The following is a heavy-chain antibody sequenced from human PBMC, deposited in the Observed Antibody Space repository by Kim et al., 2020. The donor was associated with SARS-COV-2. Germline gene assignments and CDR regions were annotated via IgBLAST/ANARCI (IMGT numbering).Heavy chain of an antibody. CDR1: GFTFSSYG. Sequence: GGSLRLSCAASGFTFSSYGMHWVRQAPGKGLEWVAVISYDGSNKYYADSVKGRFTISRDNSKNTLYLQMNSLRAEDTAVYYCAKPYGDYEAFDIWGQGTMVTVSS. CDR3: AKPYGDYEAFDI. CDR2: ISYDGSNK. V-gene: IGHV3-30*18. D-gene: IGHD4-17*01. J-gene: IGHJ3*02.